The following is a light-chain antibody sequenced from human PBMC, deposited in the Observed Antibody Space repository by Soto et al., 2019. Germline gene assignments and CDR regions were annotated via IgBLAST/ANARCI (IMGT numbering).Light chain of an antibody. V-gene: IGKV3-15*01. CDR3: QQYNNWPPST. CDR2: GAS. J-gene: IGKJ5*01. CDR1: QSVSNN. Sequence: VLTQSPATLSLSPGERATLSCRASQSVSNNYLAWYQQKPGQAPRLLIYGASTRATGIPARFSGSGSGTEFTLTISSLQSEDFAVYYCQQYNNWPPSTFGQGTRLEIK.